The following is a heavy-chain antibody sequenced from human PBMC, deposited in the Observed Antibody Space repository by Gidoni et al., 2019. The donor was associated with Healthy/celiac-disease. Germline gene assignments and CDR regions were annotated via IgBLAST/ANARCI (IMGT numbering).Heavy chain of an antibody. Sequence: EVQLVESGGGLVQPGGSLRLCCAASGVTFTTYWMSWVRQAPGKGLGWVANIRQDGSEKNYVDSVKGRFTISRDNAKNSLYLQINSLRAEDTAVYYCARSGYSSSWYFDYWGQETLVTVSS. CDR3: ARSGYSSSWYFDY. CDR1: GVTFTTYW. CDR2: IRQDGSEK. V-gene: IGHV3-7*01. J-gene: IGHJ4*02. D-gene: IGHD6-13*01.